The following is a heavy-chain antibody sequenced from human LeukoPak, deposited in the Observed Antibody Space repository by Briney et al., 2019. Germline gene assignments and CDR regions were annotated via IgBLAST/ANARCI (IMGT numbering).Heavy chain of an antibody. V-gene: IGHV1-18*01. CDR3: TQRTDILTGPFFDL. Sequence: ASVKVSCKASGYTFTSYGISWVRQAPGQGLEWMGWISAYNGNTNYAQKLQGRVTMTTDTSTSTAYMELRSLRSDDTAVYYCTQRTDILTGPFFDLWGRGTLVTVSS. D-gene: IGHD3-9*01. CDR2: ISAYNGNT. CDR1: GYTFTSYG. J-gene: IGHJ2*01.